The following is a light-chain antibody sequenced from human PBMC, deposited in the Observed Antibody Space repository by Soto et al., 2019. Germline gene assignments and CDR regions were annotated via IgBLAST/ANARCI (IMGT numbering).Light chain of an antibody. CDR2: DAS. Sequence: EIGLTQSAATLSLSPGERATLSWAASQSVSSYLAWYQHKPGKAPRLLIYDASNRATGISARFSGSGSGKDFTLNISSLEPEDFAVYYCQQRSKWPPEVTFGQGTRLEIK. CDR3: QQRSKWPPEVT. J-gene: IGKJ5*01. V-gene: IGKV3-11*01. CDR1: QSVSSY.